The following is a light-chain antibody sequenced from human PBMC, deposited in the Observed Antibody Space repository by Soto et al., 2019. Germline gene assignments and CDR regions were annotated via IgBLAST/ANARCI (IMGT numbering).Light chain of an antibody. V-gene: IGKV3-20*01. Sequence: EVVLTQSPGTLSLSPGDRATLSCRASQSVSSNYFAWYQQKPGQAPRLLIYDASNRAIGIPDRFSGSGSGTDFTLTISRLEPEDFAVYYRQQYGSSPPWTFGQGTKVEIK. CDR1: QSVSSNY. J-gene: IGKJ1*01. CDR3: QQYGSSPPWT. CDR2: DAS.